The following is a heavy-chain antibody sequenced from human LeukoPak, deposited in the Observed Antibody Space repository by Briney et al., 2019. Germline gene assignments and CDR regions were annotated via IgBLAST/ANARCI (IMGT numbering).Heavy chain of an antibody. J-gene: IGHJ4*02. V-gene: IGHV4-39*07. CDR3: ARLGRDGYNSDY. CDR2: IYYSGST. CDR1: GGSISSSSYY. D-gene: IGHD5-24*01. Sequence: PSETLSLTCTVSGGSISSSSYYWGWIRQPPGKGLEWIGSIYYSGSTYYDPSLKSRVTISVDTSKNQFSLKLSSVTAADTAVYYCARLGRDGYNSDYWGQGTLVTVSS.